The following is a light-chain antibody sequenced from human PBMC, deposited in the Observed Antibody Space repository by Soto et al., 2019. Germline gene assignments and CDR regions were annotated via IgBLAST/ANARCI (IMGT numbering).Light chain of an antibody. V-gene: IGLV3-21*02. CDR3: HVWDSSSDHYV. Sequence: SYELTQPPAVSVAPGQTARITCGGNNIGGKSVHWYQQKPGQAPVLVVYDDSDRPSGIPDRFSGSNSGDTATLTIRRVEAGDEADYYCHVWDSSSDHYV. CDR1: NIGGKS. J-gene: IGLJ1*01. CDR2: DDS.